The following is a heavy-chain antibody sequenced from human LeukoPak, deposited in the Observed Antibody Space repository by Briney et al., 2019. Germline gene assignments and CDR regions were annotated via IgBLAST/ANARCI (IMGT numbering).Heavy chain of an antibody. J-gene: IGHJ4*02. CDR2: IYYSGST. V-gene: IGHV4-59*12. D-gene: IGHD5-18*01. CDR3: ARDRGSYGYGY. CDR1: GGSISSYY. Sequence: PSETLSLTCTVSGGSISSYYWSWIRQPPGKGLEWIGYIYYSGSTYYNPSLKSRVTISVDTSKNQFSLKLSSVTAADTAVYYCARDRGSYGYGYWGQGTLVTVSS.